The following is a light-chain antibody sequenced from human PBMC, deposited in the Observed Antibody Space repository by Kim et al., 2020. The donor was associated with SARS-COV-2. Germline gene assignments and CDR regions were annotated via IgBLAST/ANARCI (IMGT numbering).Light chain of an antibody. J-gene: IGLJ2*01. V-gene: IGLV3-19*01. Sequence: SSELTQDPAVSVALGQTVRITCQGDSLRTYYATWYQQRPGQAPVLVIYGNNNRPSGIPDRFSGSSSGNTASLTIAGTQAEDDADYYCKSRDSRGKVVFGGGTKLTVL. CDR1: SLRTYY. CDR3: KSRDSRGKVV. CDR2: GNN.